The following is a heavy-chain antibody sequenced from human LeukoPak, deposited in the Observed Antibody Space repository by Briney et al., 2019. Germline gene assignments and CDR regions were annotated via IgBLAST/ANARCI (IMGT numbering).Heavy chain of an antibody. J-gene: IGHJ4*02. CDR1: GFTFSSYG. Sequence: GGSLRLSCAASGFTFSSYGMHWVRQAPGKGLEWVAVISYDGSNKYYADSVKGRFTISRDNSKNTLYLQMNSLRAEDTAVYYCARGPDILTGYFDYWGQGTLVTVSS. CDR2: ISYDGSNK. V-gene: IGHV3-30*03. CDR3: ARGPDILTGYFDY. D-gene: IGHD3-9*01.